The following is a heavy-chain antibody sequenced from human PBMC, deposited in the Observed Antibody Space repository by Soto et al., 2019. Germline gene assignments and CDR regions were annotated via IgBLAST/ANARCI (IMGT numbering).Heavy chain of an antibody. CDR3: ARDNVMAMADVYYYYGMDV. V-gene: IGHV4-31*03. Sequence: SDTLSLTCTVSGGSISSGGYYWSWIRQHPGKGLEWIGYIYYSGSTYYNPSLKSRVTISVDTSKNQFSLKLSSVTAADTAVYYCARDNVMAMADVYYYYGMDVWGQGTTVTVS. CDR1: GGSISSGGYY. CDR2: IYYSGST. J-gene: IGHJ6*02. D-gene: IGHD5-18*01.